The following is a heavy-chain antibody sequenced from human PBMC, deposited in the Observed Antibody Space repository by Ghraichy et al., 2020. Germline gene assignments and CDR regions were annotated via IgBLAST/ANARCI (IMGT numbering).Heavy chain of an antibody. D-gene: IGHD4-23*01. V-gene: IGHV3-33*01. CDR2: IWYDGSYK. CDR1: GFTFSNHG. Sequence: GESLRLSCAASGFTFSNHGMHWVRQAPGKGLEWVAVIWYDGSYKYYVDSVKGRFTVSRDNSNNMLSLHMDSLRVEDTAVYYCAREPGGNAFFDYWGQGTLVTVSS. CDR3: AREPGGNAFFDY. J-gene: IGHJ4*02.